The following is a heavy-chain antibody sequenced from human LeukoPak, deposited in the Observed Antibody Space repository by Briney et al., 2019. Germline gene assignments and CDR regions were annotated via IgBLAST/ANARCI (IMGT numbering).Heavy chain of an antibody. CDR3: TTVRGAYYDFWSGPGFDP. CDR1: GFTFSNAW. J-gene: IGHJ5*02. CDR2: IKSKTDGGTT. V-gene: IGHV3-15*01. Sequence: PGGPLRLSCAASGFTFSNAWMSWARQAPGKGREWVGRIKSKTDGGTTDYAAPVKGRFTISRDDSKNTLYLQMNSLKTEDTAVYYCTTVRGAYYDFWSGPGFDPWGQGTLVTVSS. D-gene: IGHD3-3*01.